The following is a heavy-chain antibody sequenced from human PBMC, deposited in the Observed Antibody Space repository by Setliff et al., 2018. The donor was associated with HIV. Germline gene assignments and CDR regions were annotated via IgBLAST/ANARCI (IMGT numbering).Heavy chain of an antibody. V-gene: IGHV4-39*01. CDR3: ERHVTVVAYFETLAGSFNY. J-gene: IGHJ4*02. Sequence: PSETLSLTCTVSGGSISSGTYYWGWIRQPPGKGLEYIGTMYYSGSTYYNPSLRSRVTISVDTSKNHISLRLSSVTAADTAVYYCERHVTVVAYFETLAGSFNYWGQGTLVTVSS. CDR2: MYYSGST. D-gene: IGHD2-21*01. CDR1: GGSISSGTYY.